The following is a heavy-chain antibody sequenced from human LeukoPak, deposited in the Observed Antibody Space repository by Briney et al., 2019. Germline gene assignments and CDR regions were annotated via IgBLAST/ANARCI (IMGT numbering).Heavy chain of an antibody. Sequence: PSETLSLTCAVYGGSFSGYYWSWIRQPPGKGLEWIGEINHSGGTNYNPSLKSRVTISVDTSKNQFSLKLSSVTAADTAVYYCNFGSGYYAVKDVWGKGTTVTFAS. CDR2: INHSGGT. D-gene: IGHD3-3*01. V-gene: IGHV4-34*01. CDR3: NFGSGYYAVKDV. J-gene: IGHJ6*04. CDR1: GGSFSGYY.